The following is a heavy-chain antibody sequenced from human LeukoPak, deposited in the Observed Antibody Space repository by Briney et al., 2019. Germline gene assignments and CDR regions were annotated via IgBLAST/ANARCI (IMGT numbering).Heavy chain of an antibody. CDR2: INTSGGST. CDR3: AKNGDRGAYCSGGSCYPYFYYYMDV. D-gene: IGHD2-15*01. Sequence: GGTLRLSCAASGFTFSSYGMSWVRQAPGKGLEWVSAINTSGGSTYYADSVKGRFTISRDNSKNTLYLQMNSLRAEDTAIYYCAKNGDRGAYCSGGSCYPYFYYYMDVWGKGTTVTVSS. J-gene: IGHJ6*03. CDR1: GFTFSSYG. V-gene: IGHV3-23*01.